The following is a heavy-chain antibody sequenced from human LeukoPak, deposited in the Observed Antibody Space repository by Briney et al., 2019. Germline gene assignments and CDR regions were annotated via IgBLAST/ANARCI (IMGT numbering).Heavy chain of an antibody. J-gene: IGHJ4*02. D-gene: IGHD2-8*01. CDR3: AKDGEYCTNGVCYIDY. V-gene: IGHV3-23*01. Sequence: GGSPRLSCAASGFTFSSYAMSWVRQAPGKGLEWVSAISGSGGSTYYADSVKGRFTISRDNSKNTLYLQMNSLRAEDTAVYYCAKDGEYCTNGVCYIDYWGQGALVTVSS. CDR1: GFTFSSYA. CDR2: ISGSGGST.